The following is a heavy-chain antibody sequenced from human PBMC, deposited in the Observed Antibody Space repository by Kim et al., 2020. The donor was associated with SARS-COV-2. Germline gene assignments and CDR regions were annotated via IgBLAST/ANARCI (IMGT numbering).Heavy chain of an antibody. D-gene: IGHD3-10*01. V-gene: IGHV1-69*13. CDR3: ARDGGPDGSGSYGWFDP. J-gene: IGHJ5*02. Sequence: SVKVSCKASGGTFSSYAISWVRQAPGQGLEWMGGIIPIFGTANYAQKFQGRVTITADESTSTAYMELSSLRSEDTAVYYCARDGGPDGSGSYGWFDPWGQGTLVTVSS. CDR2: IIPIFGTA. CDR1: GGTFSSYA.